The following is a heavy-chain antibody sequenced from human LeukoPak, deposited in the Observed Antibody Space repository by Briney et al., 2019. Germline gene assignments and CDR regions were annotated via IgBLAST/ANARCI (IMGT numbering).Heavy chain of an antibody. J-gene: IGHJ3*02. V-gene: IGHV4-61*01. CDR2: IYDRGGT. CDR1: GGSVSSGNYY. CDR3: ARGRAI. Sequence: SETLSLTCTVSGGSVSSGNYYWNWIRQPPGKGLEWIGNIYDRGGTNYNPSLESRVTISLDTSKNQFSLKLSSVTAADTAMYYCARGRAIWGQGTMV.